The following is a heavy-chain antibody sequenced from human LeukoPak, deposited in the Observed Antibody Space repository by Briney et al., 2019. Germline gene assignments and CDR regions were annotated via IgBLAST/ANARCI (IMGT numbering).Heavy chain of an antibody. J-gene: IGHJ5*02. D-gene: IGHD2-2*01. Sequence: GGSLRLSCAASGFTFGSYGMHWVRQAPGKGLEWVAFIRYDGSNKYYADSVKGRFTISRDNSKNTLYLQMNSLRAEDTVVYYCAKDRCCSSTSCYLLRDWFDPWGQGTLVTVSS. V-gene: IGHV3-30*02. CDR3: AKDRCCSSTSCYLLRDWFDP. CDR1: GFTFGSYG. CDR2: IRYDGSNK.